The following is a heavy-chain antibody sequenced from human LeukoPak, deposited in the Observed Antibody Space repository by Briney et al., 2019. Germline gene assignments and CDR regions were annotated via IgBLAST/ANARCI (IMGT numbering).Heavy chain of an antibody. D-gene: IGHD1-26*01. J-gene: IGHJ4*02. Sequence: PSETLSLTCVVYDESFNGYQWTWIRQPPGKGLEWIGQINHSGSTNYNPSLKSRVIISIDTSKNQFSLKLTSVTAADTAVYYCARGRDGSYHLDYWGQGTLVTVSS. CDR2: INHSGST. V-gene: IGHV4-34*01. CDR1: DESFNGYQ. CDR3: ARGRDGSYHLDY.